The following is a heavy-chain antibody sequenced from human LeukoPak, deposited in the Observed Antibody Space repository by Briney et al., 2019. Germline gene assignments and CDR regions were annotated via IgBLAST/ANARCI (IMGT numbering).Heavy chain of an antibody. Sequence: NSSETLSLTCTVSGGSISSGSYYWSWIRQPPGKGLEWIGEINHSGSTNYNPSLKSRVTISVDTSKNQFSLKLSSVTAADTAVYYCARHRNYGDYALNYWGQGTLVTVSS. CDR2: INHSGST. CDR3: ARHRNYGDYALNY. J-gene: IGHJ4*02. V-gene: IGHV4-39*01. D-gene: IGHD4-17*01. CDR1: GGSISSGSYY.